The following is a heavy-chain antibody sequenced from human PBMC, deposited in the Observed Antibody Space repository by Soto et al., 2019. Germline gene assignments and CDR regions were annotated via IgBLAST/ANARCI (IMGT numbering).Heavy chain of an antibody. Sequence: QVQLVESGGGVVQPGRSLRLSCAASGFTFSSYGMHWVRQAPGKGLEWVAVIWYDGSNKYYADSVKGRFTISRDNSKNTLYLQMNSLRAEDTAVYYCARDPCVLVVATIYYYSDGMDVWGQGTTVTVSS. CDR2: IWYDGSNK. CDR3: ARDPCVLVVATIYYYSDGMDV. V-gene: IGHV3-33*01. D-gene: IGHD5-12*01. J-gene: IGHJ6*02. CDR1: GFTFSSYG.